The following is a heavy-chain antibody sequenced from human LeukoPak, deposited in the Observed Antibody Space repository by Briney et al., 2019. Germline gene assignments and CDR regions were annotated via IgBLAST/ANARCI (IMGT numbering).Heavy chain of an antibody. D-gene: IGHD4-11*01. CDR2: IYTSGST. Sequence: SETLSLTCTVSGGSISSYYWSWIRQPAGKGLEWIGRIYTSGSTNYNPSLKSRVTMSVDTSKDQFSLKLSSVTAADTAVYYCARDHSNYVLNWFDPWGQGTLVTVSS. CDR1: GGSISSYY. CDR3: ARDHSNYVLNWFDP. J-gene: IGHJ5*02. V-gene: IGHV4-4*07.